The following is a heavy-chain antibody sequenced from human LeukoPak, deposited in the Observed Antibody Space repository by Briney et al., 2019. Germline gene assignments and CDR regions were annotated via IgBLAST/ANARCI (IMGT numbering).Heavy chain of an antibody. CDR3: ARLPSANWAYWYFDL. CDR1: GGSISGYY. V-gene: IGHV4-59*08. CDR2: IYYSGST. D-gene: IGHD7-27*01. J-gene: IGHJ2*01. Sequence: PSETLSLTCTVSGGSISGYYWSWIRQPPGKGLEWIGYIYYSGSTNYNPSLKSRVTISVDASKNQFSLKLNSVTAADTAVYYCARLPSANWAYWYFDLWGRGTLVTVSS.